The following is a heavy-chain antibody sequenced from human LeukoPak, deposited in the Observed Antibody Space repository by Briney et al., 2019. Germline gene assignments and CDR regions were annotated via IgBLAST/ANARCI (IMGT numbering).Heavy chain of an antibody. CDR2: IYYSGST. V-gene: IGHV4-39*01. Sequence: SETLSLTCTVSGGSISSYYWGWIRQPPGKGLEWIGSIYYSGSTYYNPSLKSRLTISVDTSKNQFSLRLSSVTAADTAVYYCARRVGGSPDYWGQGTLVTVSS. D-gene: IGHD1-26*01. J-gene: IGHJ4*02. CDR3: ARRVGGSPDY. CDR1: GGSISSYY.